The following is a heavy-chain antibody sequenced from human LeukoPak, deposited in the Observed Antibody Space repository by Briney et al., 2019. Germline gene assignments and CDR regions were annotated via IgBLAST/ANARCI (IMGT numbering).Heavy chain of an antibody. CDR1: GGSFSGYY. Sequence: PSETLSLTCAVYGGSFSGYYWSWIRQPPGKGLEWIGEINHSGSTNYNPSLKSRVTISVDTSKNQFSLKLSSVTAADPAVYYCARGGYSGYAKNWGQGTLVTVSS. V-gene: IGHV4-34*01. J-gene: IGHJ4*02. D-gene: IGHD5-12*01. CDR3: ARGGYSGYAKN. CDR2: INHSGST.